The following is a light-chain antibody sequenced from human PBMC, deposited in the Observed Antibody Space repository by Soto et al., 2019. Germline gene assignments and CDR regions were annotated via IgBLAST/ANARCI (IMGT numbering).Light chain of an antibody. CDR2: GSS. Sequence: EIVLTQSPGTLSLSPGEGATLSCRASQSVSSNYLAWYQQKPGQAPRLLIYGSSSRATGIPARFSGSGSGTDFTLTISRLEPEDFAVYYCQQYGRSPPLTFGQGTRLEIK. CDR1: QSVSSNY. CDR3: QQYGRSPPLT. V-gene: IGKV3-20*01. J-gene: IGKJ5*01.